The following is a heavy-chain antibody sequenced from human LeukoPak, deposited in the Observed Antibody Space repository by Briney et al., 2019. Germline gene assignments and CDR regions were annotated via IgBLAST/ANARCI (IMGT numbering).Heavy chain of an antibody. D-gene: IGHD4-17*01. CDR1: GFTFSSYA. Sequence: AGGSLGLSCAASGFTFSSYAMHWVRQAPGKGLEWVAVISYDGSNKYYADSVKGRFTISRDNSKNTLYLQMNSLRAEDTAVYYCARSSKGKATVTTFRLYFDYWGQGTLVTVSS. V-gene: IGHV3-30-3*01. CDR2: ISYDGSNK. CDR3: ARSSKGKATVTTFRLYFDY. J-gene: IGHJ4*02.